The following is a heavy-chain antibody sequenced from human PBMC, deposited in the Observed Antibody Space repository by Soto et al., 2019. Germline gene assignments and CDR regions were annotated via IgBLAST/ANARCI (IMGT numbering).Heavy chain of an antibody. D-gene: IGHD3-10*01. J-gene: IGHJ6*02. CDR2: INPSGGST. V-gene: IGHV1-46*01. CDR3: ARDGGSGYYYYGMDV. CDR1: GYTFTSYY. Sequence: GASVKVSCKASGYTFTSYYMHWVRQAPGQGLEWMGIINPSGGSTSYAQKFQSRVTMTRDTSTSTVYMELSSLRSEDTAVYYCARDGGSGYYYYGMDVWGQGTTVTVSS.